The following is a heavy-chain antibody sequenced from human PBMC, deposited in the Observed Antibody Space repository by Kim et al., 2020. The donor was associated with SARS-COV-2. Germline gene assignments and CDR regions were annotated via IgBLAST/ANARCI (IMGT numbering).Heavy chain of an antibody. J-gene: IGHJ6*03. Sequence: LKSQVPISVDTSKNQFSLKLSSVTAADTAVYYCARGLKGGSYYYYYYMDVWGKGTTVTVSS. V-gene: IGHV4-34*01. D-gene: IGHD1-26*01. CDR3: ARGLKGGSYYYYYYMDV.